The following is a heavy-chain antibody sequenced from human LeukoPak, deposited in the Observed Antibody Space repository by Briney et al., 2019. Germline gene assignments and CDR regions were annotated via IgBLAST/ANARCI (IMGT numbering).Heavy chain of an antibody. Sequence: ASVKVSCKVSGYTLTELSMHWVRQAPGKGLEWMGGFDPEDGETIYAQKFQGRVTMTEDTSTDTAYMELSSLRSEDTAVYYCATRWIQLSVDAFDIWGQGTMVTVSS. V-gene: IGHV1-24*01. D-gene: IGHD5-18*01. CDR2: FDPEDGET. J-gene: IGHJ3*02. CDR3: ATRWIQLSVDAFDI. CDR1: GYTLTELS.